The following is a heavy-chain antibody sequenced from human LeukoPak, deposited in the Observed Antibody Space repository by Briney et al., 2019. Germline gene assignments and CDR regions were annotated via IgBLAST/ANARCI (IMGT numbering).Heavy chain of an antibody. D-gene: IGHD3-22*01. Sequence: SENLSLTCTVSGGSISSYYWSWIRQPPGKGLEWIGYIYYSGSTNYNPSLKSRVTISVDTSKNQFSLKLSSVTAADTAVYYCARLGLLRRAQAFDYWGQGTLVTVSS. CDR3: ARLGLLRRAQAFDY. CDR2: IYYSGST. CDR1: GGSISSYY. J-gene: IGHJ4*02. V-gene: IGHV4-59*08.